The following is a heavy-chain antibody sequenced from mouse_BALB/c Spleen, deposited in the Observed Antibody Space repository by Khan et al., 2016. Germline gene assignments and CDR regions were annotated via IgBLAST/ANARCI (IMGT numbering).Heavy chain of an antibody. Sequence: EVQLVESGGGLVQPGGSRKLSCAASGFTFSNFGMHWVRQAPEKGLEWVAFISSGSSPIYYADTVKGRFTVSRDNPKNTLFLQMTSLGSEDTAMYYCGRGDFWGQGTTLTVSS. V-gene: IGHV5-17*02. CDR3: GRGDF. CDR1: GFTFSNFG. J-gene: IGHJ2*01. CDR2: ISSGSSPI.